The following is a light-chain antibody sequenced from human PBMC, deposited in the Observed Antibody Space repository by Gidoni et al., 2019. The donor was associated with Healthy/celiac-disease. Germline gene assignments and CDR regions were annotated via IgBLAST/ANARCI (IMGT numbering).Light chain of an antibody. Sequence: IVMSPSPATRSVSPGERANLSCRASQSVSSNLAWYQQKPGQAPRLLIYGASTRASGVPARFSGSGSGTEFTLTISSLQSEDFAVYYCQQYNNWLWTFGQGTKVEIK. V-gene: IGKV3-15*01. CDR1: QSVSSN. CDR3: QQYNNWLWT. J-gene: IGKJ1*01. CDR2: GAS.